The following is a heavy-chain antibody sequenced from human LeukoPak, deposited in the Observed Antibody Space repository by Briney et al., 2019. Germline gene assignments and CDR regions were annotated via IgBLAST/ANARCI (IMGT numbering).Heavy chain of an antibody. CDR2: FDPEDGET. CDR3: AKASGYSSGSSYAFDY. V-gene: IGHV1-24*01. CDR1: GYTLTELS. Sequence: GASVKVSCKVSGYTLTELSMHWVRQAPGKGLEWMGGFDPEDGETIYAQKFQGRVTMTEDTSTDTAYMELSSLRSEDTAVYYCAKASGYSSGSSYAFDYWGQGTLVTVSS. J-gene: IGHJ4*02. D-gene: IGHD6-19*01.